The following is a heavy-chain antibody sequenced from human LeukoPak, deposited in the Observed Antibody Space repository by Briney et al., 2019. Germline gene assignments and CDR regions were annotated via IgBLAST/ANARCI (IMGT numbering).Heavy chain of an antibody. D-gene: IGHD2-15*01. CDR2: IYHSGST. CDR1: GYSISSGYH. J-gene: IGHJ6*03. Sequence: SETLSLTCNVSGYSISSGYHWGWIRQPPGKGLEWIGSIYHSGSTYYNPSLKSRVTISVDTSKNQFSLKLRSVPAADTAVYYCARGYCSGGSCYSYYYYNYMDVWGKGTTVTVSS. CDR3: ARGYCSGGSCYSYYYYNYMDV. V-gene: IGHV4-38-2*02.